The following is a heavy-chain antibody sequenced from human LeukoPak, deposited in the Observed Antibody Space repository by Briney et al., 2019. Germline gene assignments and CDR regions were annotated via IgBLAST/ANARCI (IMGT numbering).Heavy chain of an antibody. D-gene: IGHD3-16*02. CDR1: GGSISSGGYC. CDR3: ACFTFGGVIVHPDY. Sequence: SQTLSLTCPVSGGSISSGGYCWAWIRQRPGKGLEWFGYSYYSGSTYYNPSLKSRVTISVDTSKNPFSLKLSCVTAADTAVYYCACFTFGGVIVHPDYWGQGTLVTVSS. V-gene: IGHV4-31*03. J-gene: IGHJ4*02. CDR2: SYYSGST.